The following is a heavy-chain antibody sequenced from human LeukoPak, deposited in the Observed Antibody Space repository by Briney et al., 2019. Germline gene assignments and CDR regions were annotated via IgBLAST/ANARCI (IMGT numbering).Heavy chain of an antibody. V-gene: IGHV3-23*01. CDR3: AKDRDSSGWYFDY. CDR2: ISNSGGST. CDR1: GFTFSSYG. J-gene: IGHJ4*02. Sequence: PGGSLRLSCAASGFTFSSYGMRWVRQAPGKGLEWVSGISNSGGSTNYADSVKGRFTISRDNSRNTLYLQMNSLRAEDTALYYCAKDRDSSGWYFDYWGQGTLVTVSS. D-gene: IGHD6-19*01.